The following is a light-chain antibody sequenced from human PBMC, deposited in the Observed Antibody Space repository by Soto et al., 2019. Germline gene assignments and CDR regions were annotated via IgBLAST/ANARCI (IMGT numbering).Light chain of an antibody. CDR1: QGISSY. V-gene: IGKV1-9*01. Sequence: DIQLTQSPSFLSASVGDRVTITCQASQGISSYLAWYQQKPGKAPKLLIYAASTLQSGVPSRFSGSGSGTEFTLTISSLQPEDFATYYCQQLNSYPVTFGPGTKVDIK. J-gene: IGKJ3*01. CDR2: AAS. CDR3: QQLNSYPVT.